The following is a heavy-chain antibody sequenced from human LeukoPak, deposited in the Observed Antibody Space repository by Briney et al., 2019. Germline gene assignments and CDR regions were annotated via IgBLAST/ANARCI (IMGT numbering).Heavy chain of an antibody. V-gene: IGHV3-23*01. CDR3: AKGRRFGELWPFDY. D-gene: IGHD3-10*01. Sequence: GGSLRLSCAASGFTFSSYGMSWVRQAPGEGLEWVSAISGSGGSTYYADSVRGRFTISRDNSKNTLYLQMNSLRAEDTALYYCAKGRRFGELWPFDYWGQGALVTVSS. CDR2: ISGSGGST. J-gene: IGHJ4*02. CDR1: GFTFSSYG.